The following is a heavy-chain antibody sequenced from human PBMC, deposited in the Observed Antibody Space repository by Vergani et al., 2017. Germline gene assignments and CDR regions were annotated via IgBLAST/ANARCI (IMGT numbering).Heavy chain of an antibody. D-gene: IGHD3-9*01. Sequence: QVQLQQWGAGLLKPSETLSLTCAVYGGSFSGYYWSWIPQPPGKGLEWIGEIHHSGSTNYNPSLKSRVTISVDTSKNQFSLKLSSVTAADTAVYYCARASRYYDILTGYYSNWFDPWGQGTLVTVSS. J-gene: IGHJ5*02. CDR3: ARASRYYDILTGYYSNWFDP. CDR1: GGSFSGYY. CDR2: IHHSGST. V-gene: IGHV4-34*01.